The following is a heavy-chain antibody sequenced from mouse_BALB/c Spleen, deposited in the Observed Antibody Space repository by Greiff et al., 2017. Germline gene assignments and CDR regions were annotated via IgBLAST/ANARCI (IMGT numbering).Heavy chain of an antibody. CDR3: ARFVYFDY. CDR2: INPSNGRT. J-gene: IGHJ2*01. CDR1: GYTFTSYW. V-gene: IGHV1S81*02. Sequence: QVQLQQPGAELVKPGASVKLSCKASGYTFTSYWMHWVKQRPGQGLEWIGEINPSNGRTNYNEKFKSKATLTVDKSSSTAYMQLSSLTSEDSAVYYCARFVYFDYWGQGTTLTVSS.